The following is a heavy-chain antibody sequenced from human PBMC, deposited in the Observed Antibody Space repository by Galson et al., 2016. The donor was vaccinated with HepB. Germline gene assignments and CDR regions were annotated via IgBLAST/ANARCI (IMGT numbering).Heavy chain of an antibody. CDR3: ATGSGSSSREYYYYYYGMDV. Sequence: SVKVSCKVSGYTLNEVYIHWVRQAPGKGLEWMGGSDPENGETIYAQKFQGRVTMTEDTSTDTAYMELSSLRSEETAVYYCATGSGSSSREYYYYYYGMDVWGQGTTVTVSS. CDR2: SDPENGET. CDR1: GYTLNEVY. V-gene: IGHV1-24*01. D-gene: IGHD6-6*01. J-gene: IGHJ6*02.